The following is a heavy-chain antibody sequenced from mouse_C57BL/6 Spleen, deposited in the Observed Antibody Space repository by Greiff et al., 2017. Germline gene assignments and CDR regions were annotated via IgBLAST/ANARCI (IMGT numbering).Heavy chain of an antibody. CDR2: IDPETGGT. CDR1: GYTFTDYE. Sequence: QVQLQQSGAELVRPGASVTLSCKASGYTFTDYEMHWVKQTPVHGLEWIGAIDPETGGTAYNQKFKGKAILTADKSSSTAYMELRSLTSEDSAVYYCTRPGTGFDYWGQGTTLTVSS. J-gene: IGHJ2*01. CDR3: TRPGTGFDY. V-gene: IGHV1-15*01. D-gene: IGHD4-1*01.